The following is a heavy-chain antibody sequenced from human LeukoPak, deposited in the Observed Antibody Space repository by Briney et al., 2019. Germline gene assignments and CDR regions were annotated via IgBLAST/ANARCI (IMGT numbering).Heavy chain of an antibody. D-gene: IGHD6-6*01. Sequence: SETLSLTCAVYGGSFSGYYWSWIRQPPGKGLEWIGEINHSGSTNYNPSLKSRVTISVDTSKNQFSLKLSSVTAADTAVYYCARGRKQAAQYYFDYWGQGTLVTVSS. CDR2: INHSGST. V-gene: IGHV4-34*01. CDR3: ARGRKQAAQYYFDY. J-gene: IGHJ4*02. CDR1: GGSFSGYY.